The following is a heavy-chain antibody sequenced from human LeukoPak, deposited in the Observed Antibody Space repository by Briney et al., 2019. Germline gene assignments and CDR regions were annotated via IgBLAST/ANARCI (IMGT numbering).Heavy chain of an antibody. CDR1: GGSISSSSYY. CDR3: ARNEIQGWFDP. J-gene: IGHJ5*02. Sequence: SETLSLTCTVSGGSISSSSYYWGWIRQPPGKGLEWIGSIYYSGSTYYNPSLKSRVTISVDTSKNQFSLKLSSVTAADTAVYYCARNEIQGWFDPWGQGTLVTVSS. CDR2: IYYSGST. V-gene: IGHV4-39*07. D-gene: IGHD1-1*01.